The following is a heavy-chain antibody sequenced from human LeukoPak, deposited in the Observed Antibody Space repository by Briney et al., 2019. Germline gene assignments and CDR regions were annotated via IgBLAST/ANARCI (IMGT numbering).Heavy chain of an antibody. J-gene: IGHJ4*02. V-gene: IGHV4-34*01. CDR2: INHSGST. CDR1: GGSFSGYY. CDR3: ARRRVEMATITPSDY. Sequence: SETLSLTCAVYGGSFSGYYWSWIRQPPGKGLEWIGEINHSGSTNYNPSLKSRVTISVDTSKNQFSLKLSSVTAADTAVYYCARRRVEMATITPSDYWGQGTLVTVSS. D-gene: IGHD5-24*01.